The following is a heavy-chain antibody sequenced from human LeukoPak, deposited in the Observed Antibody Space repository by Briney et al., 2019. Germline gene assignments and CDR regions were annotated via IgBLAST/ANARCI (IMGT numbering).Heavy chain of an antibody. CDR1: GGSISSYY. J-gene: IGHJ3*02. CDR3: ARFSGCELGGPAFDI. CDR2: IYYSGST. Sequence: SETLSLTCTVSGGSISSYYWSWIRQPPGKGLEWIGYIYYSGSTNYNPSLKSRVTISVDTSKNQFSLKLSSVTAPDTAVYYCARFSGCELGGPAFDIWGQGTMVTVSS. D-gene: IGHD1-26*01. V-gene: IGHV4-59*01.